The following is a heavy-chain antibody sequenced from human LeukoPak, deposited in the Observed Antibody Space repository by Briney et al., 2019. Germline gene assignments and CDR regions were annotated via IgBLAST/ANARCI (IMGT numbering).Heavy chain of an antibody. CDR3: ARLLILTGYYCFDY. Sequence: PSETLSLTCTVSGGSISSSSYYWGWIRQPPGKGLEWIGSIYYSGSTYYNPSIKSRVTISVDTSKNQFSLKLSSVTAADTAVYYCARLLILTGYYCFDYWGQGTLVTVSS. CDR1: GGSISSSSYY. CDR2: IYYSGST. D-gene: IGHD3-9*01. V-gene: IGHV4-39*01. J-gene: IGHJ4*02.